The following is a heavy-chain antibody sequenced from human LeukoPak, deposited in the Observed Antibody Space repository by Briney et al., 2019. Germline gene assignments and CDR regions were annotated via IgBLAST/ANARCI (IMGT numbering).Heavy chain of an antibody. Sequence: PSETLSLTCTVSGGSISSSSYYWGWIRQPPGKGLEWIGSIYYSGSTYYNPSLKSRVTIFVDTSKNQFSLKLSSVTAADTAVYYCARVGYCTNGVCSQRIFDYWGQGTLVTVSS. CDR2: IYYSGST. D-gene: IGHD2-8*01. CDR3: ARVGYCTNGVCSQRIFDY. V-gene: IGHV4-39*01. J-gene: IGHJ4*02. CDR1: GGSISSSSYY.